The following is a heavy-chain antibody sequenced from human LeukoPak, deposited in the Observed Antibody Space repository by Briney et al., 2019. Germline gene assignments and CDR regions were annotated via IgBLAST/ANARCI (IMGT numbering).Heavy chain of an antibody. CDR1: GGTFSSYA. CDR2: IIPIFGTA. D-gene: IGHD6-19*01. Sequence: VASVKVSCKASGGTFSSYAISWVRQAPGQGLEWMGGIIPIFGTANYAQKFQGRVTITADESTSTAYMELSSLRSEDTAVYYCARDKSSGWYRLDYWGQGTLVTVSS. V-gene: IGHV1-69*13. CDR3: ARDKSSGWYRLDY. J-gene: IGHJ4*02.